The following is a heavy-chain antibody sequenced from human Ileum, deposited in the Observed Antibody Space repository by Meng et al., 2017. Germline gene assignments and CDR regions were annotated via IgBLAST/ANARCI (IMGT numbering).Heavy chain of an antibody. J-gene: IGHJ4*02. Sequence: QVQLQGSGPGLLKASVTLALTCAGSGGSISTSDWWSWVRQPPGKGLEWIGEIHHSGSTNYNPSLKSRVTISVDKSKNQFSLKLNSVTAADTAVYYCAREWSGSYRHFDYWGQGTLVTVSS. V-gene: IGHV4-4*02. CDR3: AREWSGSYRHFDY. CDR2: IHHSGST. CDR1: GGSISTSDW. D-gene: IGHD1-26*01.